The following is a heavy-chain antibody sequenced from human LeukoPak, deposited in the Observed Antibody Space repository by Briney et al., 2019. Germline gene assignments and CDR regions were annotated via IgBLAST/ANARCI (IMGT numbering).Heavy chain of an antibody. CDR3: ARDDYDYVWGSYRHHYFDY. V-gene: IGHV3-21*01. Sequence: GGSLRLFCAASVFTFSSYSMNWVRQAPGKGLEWVSSISSSSSYIYYADSVKGRFTISRDNAKNSLYLQMNSLRAEDTAVYYCARDDYDYVWGSYRHHYFDYWGQGTLVTVSS. J-gene: IGHJ4*02. CDR1: VFTFSSYS. CDR2: ISSSSSYI. D-gene: IGHD3-16*02.